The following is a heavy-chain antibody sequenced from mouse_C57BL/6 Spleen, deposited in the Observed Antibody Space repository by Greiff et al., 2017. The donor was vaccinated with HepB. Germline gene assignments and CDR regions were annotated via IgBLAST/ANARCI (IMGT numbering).Heavy chain of an antibody. CDR1: GYAFTNYL. J-gene: IGHJ3*01. V-gene: IGHV1-54*01. CDR3: ARDSSYRFAY. D-gene: IGHD1-1*01. Sequence: VQLQQSGAELVRPGTSVKVSCKASGYAFTNYLIEWVKQRPGQGLEWIGVINPGSGGTNYNEKFKGKATLTADKSSSTAYMQLSSLTSEDSAVYFCARDSSYRFAYWGQGTLVTVSA. CDR2: INPGSGGT.